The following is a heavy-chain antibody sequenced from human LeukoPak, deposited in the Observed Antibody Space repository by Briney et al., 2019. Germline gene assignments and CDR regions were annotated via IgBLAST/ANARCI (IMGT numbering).Heavy chain of an antibody. J-gene: IGHJ4*02. D-gene: IGHD6-13*01. Sequence: GESLKISCKGSGYSFTTYWIGWVRQMPGKGLEWMGIIYPGDSDTKCSPSFQGQVTISADKSISTAYLQWSGLEASDTGMYYCARLNTSSWYIDYWGQGTLVTVSS. CDR3: ARLNTSSWYIDY. V-gene: IGHV5-51*01. CDR1: GYSFTTYW. CDR2: IYPGDSDT.